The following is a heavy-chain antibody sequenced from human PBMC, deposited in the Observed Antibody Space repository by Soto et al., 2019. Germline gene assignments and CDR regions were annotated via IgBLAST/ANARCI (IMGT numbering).Heavy chain of an antibody. Sequence: QVQLQESGPGLVKPSQTLSLTCTVSGGSISSGGYYWSWIRQHPGKGLEWIGYIYYSGSTYYNPSLKSRVTISVDTSKNQFSLKLSSVTAADTAVYYCARRPPPREVPAVGWFDPWGQGTLVTVSS. J-gene: IGHJ5*02. CDR3: ARRPPPREVPAVGWFDP. CDR2: IYYSGST. V-gene: IGHV4-31*03. CDR1: GGSISSGGYY. D-gene: IGHD2-2*01.